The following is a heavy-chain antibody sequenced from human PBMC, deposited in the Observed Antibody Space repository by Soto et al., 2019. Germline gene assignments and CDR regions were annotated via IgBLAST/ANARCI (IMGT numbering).Heavy chain of an antibody. Sequence: QVQLVQSGAEVKKPGSSVKVSCKASGGTFSSYAISWVRQAPGQGLEWMGGIIPIFGTANYAQKFQGRVTITADKSTSTAYMELSSLRSEDTAVYYCARKGAGNDYDFWSGYREDWFDPWGQGTLVTVSS. V-gene: IGHV1-69*06. J-gene: IGHJ5*02. CDR2: IIPIFGTA. D-gene: IGHD3-3*01. CDR3: ARKGAGNDYDFWSGYREDWFDP. CDR1: GGTFSSYA.